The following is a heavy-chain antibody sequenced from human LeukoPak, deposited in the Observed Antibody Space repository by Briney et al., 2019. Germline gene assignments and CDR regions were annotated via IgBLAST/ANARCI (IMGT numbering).Heavy chain of an antibody. CDR3: ARARDGYNFNDSDYFDY. CDR1: GGSFSGYY. V-gene: IGHV4-34*01. CDR2: INHSGST. D-gene: IGHD5-24*01. Sequence: SETLSLTCAVYGGSFSGYYWSWIRQPPGKGLEWIGEINHSGSTNYNPSLKSRVTISVDTSKNQFSLKLSSVTAADTAVYYCARARDGYNFNDSDYFDYWGQGTLVTVSS. J-gene: IGHJ4*02.